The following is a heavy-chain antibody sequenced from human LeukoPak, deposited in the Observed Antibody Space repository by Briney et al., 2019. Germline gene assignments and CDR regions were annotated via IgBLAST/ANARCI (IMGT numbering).Heavy chain of an antibody. Sequence: GGSLRLSCSASGFSFSSNGMHWVRQAPGKGLEWVAVISYDGSNKYYADSVKGRFTISRDNSKNTLYLQMNSLRAEDTAVYYCARTNLALDYWGQGTLVTVSS. CDR2: ISYDGSNK. CDR1: GFSFSSNG. V-gene: IGHV3-30*03. CDR3: ARTNLALDY. J-gene: IGHJ4*02.